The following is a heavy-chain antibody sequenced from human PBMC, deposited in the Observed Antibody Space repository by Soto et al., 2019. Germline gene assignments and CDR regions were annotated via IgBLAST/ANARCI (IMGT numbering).Heavy chain of an antibody. D-gene: IGHD6-19*01. J-gene: IGHJ6*02. CDR2: IKQDGSEK. CDR3: AREAGGWYYYYYGMDV. CDR1: GFTFSNAW. V-gene: IGHV3-7*01. Sequence: ESGGGLVKPGGSLRLSCAASGFTFSNAWMSWVRQAPGKGLEWVANIKQDGSEKYYVDSVKGRFTISRDNAKNSLYLQMNSLRAEDTAVYYCAREAGGWYYYYYGMDVWGQGTTVTVSS.